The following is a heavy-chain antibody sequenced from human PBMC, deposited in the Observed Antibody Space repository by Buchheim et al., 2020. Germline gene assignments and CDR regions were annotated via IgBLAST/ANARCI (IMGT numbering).Heavy chain of an antibody. V-gene: IGHV3-30*18. CDR1: GFSFRGYG. J-gene: IGHJ6*02. CDR3: TQAFYYGSGDYYSRMGYFFGMDV. CDR2: ISYDGGKK. Sequence: QVQVVESGGGVVQPGGSPRLSCGASGFSFRGYGMHWVRQAPGKGLEWVAVISYDGGKKYYGDSVKGRFTISRDNSTNTVFLQMNSLRVEDTAVYYCTQAFYYGSGDYYSRMGYFFGMDVWGPGTT. D-gene: IGHD3-10*01.